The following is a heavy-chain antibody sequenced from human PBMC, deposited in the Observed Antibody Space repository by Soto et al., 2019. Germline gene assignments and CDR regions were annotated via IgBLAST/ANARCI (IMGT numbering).Heavy chain of an antibody. CDR2: IYSGGST. Sequence: PGGSLRLSCAASGFTVSSNYMSWVRQAPGKGLEWVSVIYSGGSTYYADSVKGRFTISRDNSKNTLYLQMNSLRAEDTAVYYCARARDGYNLDYWGQGTLVTVSS. V-gene: IGHV3-53*01. J-gene: IGHJ4*02. D-gene: IGHD5-12*01. CDR3: ARARDGYNLDY. CDR1: GFTVSSNY.